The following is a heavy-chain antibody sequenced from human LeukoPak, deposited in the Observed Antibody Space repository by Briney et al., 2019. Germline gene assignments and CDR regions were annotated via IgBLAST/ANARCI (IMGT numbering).Heavy chain of an antibody. J-gene: IGHJ6*03. CDR2: INHSGST. CDR1: GGSFSGYY. CDR3: ARASYYYYMDV. V-gene: IGHV4-34*01. Sequence: SETLSLTCAVYGGSFSGYYWSWIRQPPGKGLEWIGEINHSGSTNYNPSLKSRVTISVDTSKNQFSLKLSSVTAADTAVYYCARASYYYYMDVWGKGTTVTVSS.